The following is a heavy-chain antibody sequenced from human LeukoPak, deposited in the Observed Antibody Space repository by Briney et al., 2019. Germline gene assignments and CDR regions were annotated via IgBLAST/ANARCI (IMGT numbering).Heavy chain of an antibody. D-gene: IGHD3-10*01. CDR3: ARAVVVYYYGSGTSDAFDI. CDR2: IYHSGST. J-gene: IGHJ3*02. Sequence: SETLSLTCAVSGGSISSSNWWSWVRQPPGKGLEWIGEIYHSGSTNYNPSLKSRVTISVDKSKNQFSLKLSSVTAADTAVYYCARAVVVYYYGSGTSDAFDIWGQGTMVTVSS. V-gene: IGHV4-4*02. CDR1: GGSISSSNW.